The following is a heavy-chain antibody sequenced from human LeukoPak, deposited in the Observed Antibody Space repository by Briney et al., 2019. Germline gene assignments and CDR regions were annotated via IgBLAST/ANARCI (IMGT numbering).Heavy chain of an antibody. D-gene: IGHD6-6*01. CDR2: IFYDGGT. Sequence: SQTLSLTCTVSGGTINSGAYYWTWIRQPPGKGLEWIGFIFYDGGTDFNPSLKSRVTMSVDTSASHFSLTVSSVTAADTAMYYCARGFSRSHYYFDYWGQGTLVTVSS. CDR3: ARGFSRSHYYFDY. V-gene: IGHV4-31*03. CDR1: GGTINSGAYY. J-gene: IGHJ4*02.